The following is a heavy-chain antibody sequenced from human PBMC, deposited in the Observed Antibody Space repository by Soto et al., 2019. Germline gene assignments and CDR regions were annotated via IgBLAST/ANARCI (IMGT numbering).Heavy chain of an antibody. CDR3: AREYYYDSSGYPDY. CDR1: GAALNSGNYY. Sequence: SSALSLTFSFSGAALNSGNYYWSWIRQVPGKGLEWIGYIYYSGSTYYNPSLKSRVTISVDTSKNQFSLKLSSVTAADTAVYYCAREYYYDSSGYPDYWGQGTLVTVSS. D-gene: IGHD3-22*01. CDR2: IYYSGST. J-gene: IGHJ4*02. V-gene: IGHV4-31*03.